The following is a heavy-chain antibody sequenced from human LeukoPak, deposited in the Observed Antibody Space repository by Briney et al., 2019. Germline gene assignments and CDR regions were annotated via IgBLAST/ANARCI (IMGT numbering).Heavy chain of an antibody. CDR3: AKHDYGDSHSWFDP. Sequence: PGGSLRLSCAASGFTFSSYAMSWVRQAPGKGLEGVSAISGSGGSTYYADSVKGRFTISRDNSKNTLYLQMNSLRAEDTAVYYCAKHDYGDSHSWFDPWGQGTLVTVSS. CDR2: ISGSGGST. J-gene: IGHJ5*02. D-gene: IGHD4-17*01. V-gene: IGHV3-23*01. CDR1: GFTFSSYA.